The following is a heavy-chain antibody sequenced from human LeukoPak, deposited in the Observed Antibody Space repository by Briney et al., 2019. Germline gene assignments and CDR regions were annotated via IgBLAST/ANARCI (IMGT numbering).Heavy chain of an antibody. J-gene: IGHJ4*02. CDR1: GFTFSSYW. V-gene: IGHV3-7*01. D-gene: IGHD4-17*01. CDR3: ARGVHATVTRFDS. Sequence: GGSLRLSCAASGFTFSSYWMSWVRQAPGKGLEWVANIKQDGSEKYYVDSVKGRFTISRDNAKNTLYLQMNSLRAEDTAVYYCARGVHATVTRFDSWGQGTLVPVSS. CDR2: IKQDGSEK.